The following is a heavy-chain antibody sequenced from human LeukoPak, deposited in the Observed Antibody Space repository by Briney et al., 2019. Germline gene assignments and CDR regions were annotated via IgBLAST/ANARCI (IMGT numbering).Heavy chain of an antibody. D-gene: IGHD3-10*01. CDR2: VSYDGSTK. CDR3: ANSRSSGIWFGGLYHQRFDN. CDR1: GFTFSSYG. V-gene: IGHV3-30*18. Sequence: GGSLRLSCAASGFTFSSYGMHWVRQAPGKGLEWVALVSYDGSTKYYADSVKGRFSISRDNSKSTLYLEMNSLRTEDTAIYYCANSRSSGIWFGGLYHQRFDNWGQGTLVTVSS. J-gene: IGHJ4*02.